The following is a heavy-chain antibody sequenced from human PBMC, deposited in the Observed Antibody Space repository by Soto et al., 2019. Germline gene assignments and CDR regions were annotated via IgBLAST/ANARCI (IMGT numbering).Heavy chain of an antibody. D-gene: IGHD4-17*01. CDR1: GFTFSSYW. J-gene: IGHJ3*02. Sequence: GGSLRLSCAASGFTFSSYWMSWVRQAPGKGLEWVANIKQDGSGKYYVDSVKGRFTISRDNAKNSLYLQVNSLRAEDTAVYYCARDRGDYVDAFDIWGQGTMVTVSS. V-gene: IGHV3-7*01. CDR2: IKQDGSGK. CDR3: ARDRGDYVDAFDI.